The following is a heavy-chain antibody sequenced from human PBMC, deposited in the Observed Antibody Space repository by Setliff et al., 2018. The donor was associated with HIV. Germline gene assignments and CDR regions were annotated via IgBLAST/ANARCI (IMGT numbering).Heavy chain of an antibody. CDR3: ARSMRGYCSDTSCRTFDH. CDR2: IHSSRST. Sequence: PSETLSLTCKVSGGSISYHYWSWIRQPPGKGLEWIGNIHSSRSTKYNPSLKSRVTMSVNTAKNQFFLMLSSVTAADTAVYYCARSMRGYCSDTSCRTFDHWGQGTLVTVSS. V-gene: IGHV4-4*09. J-gene: IGHJ4*02. CDR1: GGSISYHY. D-gene: IGHD2-2*01.